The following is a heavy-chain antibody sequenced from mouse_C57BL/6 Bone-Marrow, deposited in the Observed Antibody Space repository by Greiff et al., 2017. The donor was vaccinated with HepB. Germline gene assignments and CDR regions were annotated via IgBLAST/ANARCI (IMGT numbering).Heavy chain of an antibody. J-gene: IGHJ3*01. CDR2: ISSGSSTI. D-gene: IGHD2-4*01. V-gene: IGHV5-17*01. CDR1: GFTFSDYG. CDR3: AGYYDGFAY. Sequence: EVQLVESGGGLVKPGGSLKLSCAASGFTFSDYGMHWVRQAPEKGLEWVAYISSGSSTIYYADTVKGRFTISRDNAKNPLFLQMTSLRSEDTAMYYCAGYYDGFAYWGQGTLVTVSA.